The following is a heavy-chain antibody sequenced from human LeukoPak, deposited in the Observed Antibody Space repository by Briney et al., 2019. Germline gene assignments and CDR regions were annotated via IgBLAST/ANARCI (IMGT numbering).Heavy chain of an antibody. CDR1: GYTFSTYR. D-gene: IGHD6-13*01. V-gene: IGHV1-18*01. CDR3: ARGSSGWSFDY. J-gene: IGHJ4*02. CDR2: ISVHNGNT. Sequence: ASVKVSCKASGYTFSTYRIIWVRQAPGQGLEWMGWISVHNGNTNYAQKLQGRVTMTIDTSTSTAYMELRSLRSDDTALYYCARGSSGWSFDYWGQGTLVTVSS.